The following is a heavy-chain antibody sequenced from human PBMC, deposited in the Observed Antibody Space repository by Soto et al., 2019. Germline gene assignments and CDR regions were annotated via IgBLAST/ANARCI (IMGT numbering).Heavy chain of an antibody. CDR2: ICYSGNT. CDR1: GDSTSSGSYY. CDR3: AREVRGVIVFRYYYYYMDV. D-gene: IGHD3-10*01. J-gene: IGHJ6*03. V-gene: IGHV4-39*02. Sequence: SETLSLTCTVSGDSTSSGSYYWGWVRQPPGKGLEWIGKICYSGNTSYNPSLNSRVTISVDTSKNHFSLELSSVTAADTAVYYCAREVRGVIVFRYYYYYMDVWGKGTTVTVSS.